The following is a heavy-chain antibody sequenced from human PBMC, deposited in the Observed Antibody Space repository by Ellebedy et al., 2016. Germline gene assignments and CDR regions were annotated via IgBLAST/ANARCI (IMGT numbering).Heavy chain of an antibody. V-gene: IGHV4-59*01. D-gene: IGHD6-13*01. CDR3: AREWGSSSRGYYFDY. J-gene: IGHJ4*02. CDR1: GGSISSYY. CDR2: IYYSGST. Sequence: GSLRLSXTVSGGSISSYYWSWIRQPPGKGLEWIGYIYYSGSTNYNPSLKSRVTISVDTSKNQFSLKLSSVTAADTAVYYCAREWGSSSRGYYFDYWGQGTLVTVSS.